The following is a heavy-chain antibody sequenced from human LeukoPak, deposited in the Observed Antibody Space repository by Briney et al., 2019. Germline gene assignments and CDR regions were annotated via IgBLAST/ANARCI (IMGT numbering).Heavy chain of an antibody. J-gene: IGHJ3*02. V-gene: IGHV3-23*01. D-gene: IGHD1-26*01. Sequence: GGSLRLSCAASGFTFSSYAMSWVRQAPGKGLEWVSAISGSGGSTYYADSVKGRFTTSRDNSKNTLYLQMNSLRAEDTAVYYCAKNSWEHDAFDIWGQGTMVTVSS. CDR3: AKNSWEHDAFDI. CDR1: GFTFSSYA. CDR2: ISGSGGST.